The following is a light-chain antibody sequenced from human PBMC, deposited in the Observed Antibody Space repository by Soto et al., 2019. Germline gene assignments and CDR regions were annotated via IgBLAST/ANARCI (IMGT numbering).Light chain of an antibody. Sequence: QSALTQPASVSGSPGQSITISCTGTSSDVGGYNHVSWYQIHPGKAPKLIIYEVTNRPSGVSDRFSGSKSGNTASLTISGLQAEDGADYYCSSFTSSSTLVFGGGTKLTVL. CDR3: SSFTSSSTLV. CDR2: EVT. CDR1: SSDVGGYNH. J-gene: IGLJ3*02. V-gene: IGLV2-14*01.